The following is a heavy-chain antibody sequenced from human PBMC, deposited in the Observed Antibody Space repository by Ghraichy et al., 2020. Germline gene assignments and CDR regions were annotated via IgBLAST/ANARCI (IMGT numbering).Heavy chain of an antibody. CDR3: AREGATGYDSSGYSAPYYFDY. D-gene: IGHD3-22*01. CDR2: IIPIFGTA. CDR1: GGTFSSYA. J-gene: IGHJ4*02. V-gene: IGHV1-69*05. Sequence: SVKVSCKASGGTFSSYAISWVRQAPGQGLEWMGGIIPIFGTANYAQKFQGRVTITTDESTSTAYMELSSLRSEDTAVYYCAREGATGYDSSGYSAPYYFDYWGQGSLVTVSS.